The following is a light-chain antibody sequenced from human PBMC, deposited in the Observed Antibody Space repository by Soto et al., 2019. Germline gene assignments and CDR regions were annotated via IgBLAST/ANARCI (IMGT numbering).Light chain of an antibody. CDR3: MQPLQSWT. Sequence: DIVMTQSPDSLAVSLGERATINCKSIQTVLDSSNNKDYLTWYLQKPGQSPQLLIYLGSNRASGVPDRFSGSGSGTDFTLKISRVEAEYVGVYYCMQPLQSWTLGQGTKVDIK. J-gene: IGKJ1*01. V-gene: IGKV2-28*01. CDR1: QTVLDSSNNKDY. CDR2: LGS.